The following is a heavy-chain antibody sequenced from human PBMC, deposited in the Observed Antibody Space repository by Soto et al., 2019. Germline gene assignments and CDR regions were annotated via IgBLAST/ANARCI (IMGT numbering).Heavy chain of an antibody. D-gene: IGHD6-19*01. CDR2: IYYSGST. Sequence: SETLSLTCTVSGGSISSYYWNWIRQPPGKGLEWIGYIYYSGSTNYNPSLKSRVTISVDTSKNQFSLKLSSVTAADTAVYYCARDSVAGTDYWGQGTLVTVSS. CDR1: GGSISSYY. J-gene: IGHJ4*02. V-gene: IGHV4-59*01. CDR3: ARDSVAGTDY.